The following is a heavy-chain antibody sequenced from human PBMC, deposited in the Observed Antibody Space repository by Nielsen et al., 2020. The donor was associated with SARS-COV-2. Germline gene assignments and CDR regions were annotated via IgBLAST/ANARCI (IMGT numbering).Heavy chain of an antibody. CDR3: ARDVIPDCSSTSCYGNWFDP. CDR2: IYYSGST. Sequence: SETLSLTCTVSGGSISSYYWSWIRQPPGKGLEWIGYIYYSGSTNYNPSLKSRVTISVDASKNQFSLKLSSVTAADTAVYYCARDVIPDCSSTSCYGNWFDPWGQGTLVTVSS. J-gene: IGHJ5*02. V-gene: IGHV4-59*01. CDR1: GGSISSYY. D-gene: IGHD2-2*01.